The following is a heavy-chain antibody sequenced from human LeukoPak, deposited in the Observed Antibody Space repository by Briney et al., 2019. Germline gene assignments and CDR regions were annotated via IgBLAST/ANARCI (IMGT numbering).Heavy chain of an antibody. J-gene: IGHJ4*02. CDR1: GYTFTSYG. Sequence: ASVKVSCKASGYTFTSYGISWVRQAPGQGLEWMGWISAYNGNANYAQKLQGRVTMTTDTSTSTACMELRSLRSDYTAVYYCARAGNYYDSSGYSPFGYWGQGTLVTVSS. CDR2: ISAYNGNA. V-gene: IGHV1-18*01. CDR3: ARAGNYYDSSGYSPFGY. D-gene: IGHD3-22*01.